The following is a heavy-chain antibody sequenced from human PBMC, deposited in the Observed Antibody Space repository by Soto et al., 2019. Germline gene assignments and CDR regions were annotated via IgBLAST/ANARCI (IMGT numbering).Heavy chain of an antibody. J-gene: IGHJ6*03. CDR3: AATYYDYIWGSYRSTGYYYYYMDV. Sequence: EVQLVESGGGLVKPGGSLRLSCAASGFTFSNAWRSWVRQAPGKGLEWVGRIKSKTDGGTTDYAAPVKGRFTISRDDSKNTLYLQMNSLKTEDTAVYYCAATYYDYIWGSYRSTGYYYYYMDVWGKGTTVTVSS. CDR2: IKSKTDGGTT. D-gene: IGHD3-16*02. CDR1: GFTFSNAW. V-gene: IGHV3-15*01.